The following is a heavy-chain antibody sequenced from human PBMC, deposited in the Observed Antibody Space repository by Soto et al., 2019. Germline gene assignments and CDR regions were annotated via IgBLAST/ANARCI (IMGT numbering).Heavy chain of an antibody. CDR2: NFYSGDT. J-gene: IGHJ5*02. CDR1: GGSINSGDYY. D-gene: IGHD1-7*01. V-gene: IGHV4-30-4*01. CDR3: ARDHNWNYAGGNWFDP. Sequence: QVQLQESGPGLVKPSQTLSLTCTVTGGSINSGDYYWTWIRQPPGKGLEWIGYNFYSGDTYYNPSLKSRVTMSVDTSKNQFSLKLTSLTAADTAVYYCARDHNWNYAGGNWFDPWGQGTLVTVSS.